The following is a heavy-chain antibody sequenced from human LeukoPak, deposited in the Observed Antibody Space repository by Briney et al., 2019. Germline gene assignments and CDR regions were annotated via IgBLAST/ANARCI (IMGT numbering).Heavy chain of an antibody. Sequence: SETLFLTCTVSGGSISSGGYYWSWIRQPPGKGLEWIGYIYHSGSTYYNPSLKSRVTISEDRSKNQFSLKLSSVTAADTAVYYCARDRVRLGRWFDPWGQGTLVTVSS. CDR3: ARDRVRLGRWFDP. J-gene: IGHJ5*02. CDR2: IYHSGST. V-gene: IGHV4-30-2*01. D-gene: IGHD5-12*01. CDR1: GGSISSGGYY.